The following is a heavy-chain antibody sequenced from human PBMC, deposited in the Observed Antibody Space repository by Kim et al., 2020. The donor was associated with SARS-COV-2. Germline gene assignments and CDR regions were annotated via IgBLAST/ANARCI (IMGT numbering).Heavy chain of an antibody. CDR2: INHSGST. CDR3: ARDPAAGGDY. Sequence: SETLSLTCAVYGGSFSGYYWSWIRQPPGKGLEWIGEINHSGSTNYNPSLKSRVTISVDTSKNQFSLKLSSVTAADTAVYHCARDPAAGGDYWGQGTLVTVSS. D-gene: IGHD6-25*01. CDR1: GGSFSGYY. V-gene: IGHV4-34*01. J-gene: IGHJ4*02.